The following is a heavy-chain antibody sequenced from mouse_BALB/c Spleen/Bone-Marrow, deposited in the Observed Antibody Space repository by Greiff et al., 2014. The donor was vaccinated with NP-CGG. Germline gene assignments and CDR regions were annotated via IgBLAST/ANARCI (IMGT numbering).Heavy chain of an antibody. CDR1: GYSFTGYY. Sequence: VQLQQPGPELVKPGASVKISCKASGYSFTGYYMHWGKQSHGNSLDWIGYIYPYNGVSSYNQKFKGKATLTVDKSSSTAYMELRSLTSDDSAVYYCESRGEYFDVWGAGTTVTVSS. V-gene: IGHV1-31*01. CDR2: IYPYNGVS. CDR3: ESRGEYFDV. J-gene: IGHJ1*01.